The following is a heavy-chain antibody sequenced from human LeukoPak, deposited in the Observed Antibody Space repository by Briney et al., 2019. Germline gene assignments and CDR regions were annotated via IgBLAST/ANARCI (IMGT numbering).Heavy chain of an antibody. CDR2: ISSSGDST. CDR1: GFTFSSYA. CDR3: VKDGMAVAGTAPLDY. V-gene: IGHV3-64D*08. Sequence: GWSVRLSCSASGFTFSSYAMHWVRQAPGKGLEYVSAISSSGDSTYYADSVKGRFTISRDNSKNTLYLLMSSLRPEDAAVYYCVKDGMAVAGTAPLDYWGLGILVTVSS. D-gene: IGHD6-19*01. J-gene: IGHJ4*02.